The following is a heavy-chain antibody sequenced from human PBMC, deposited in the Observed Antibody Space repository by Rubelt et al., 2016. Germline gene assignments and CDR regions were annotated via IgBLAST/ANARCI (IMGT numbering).Heavy chain of an antibody. V-gene: IGHV1-69*06. J-gene: IGHJ3*02. CDR3: ARDLVGVVITTHDAFDI. CDR1: GGTFSSYA. D-gene: IGHD3-22*01. Sequence: QVQLVQSGAEVKKPGSSVKVSCKASGGTFSSYAISWVRQAPGHGLEWMGGIIPIFGTATYAQKFPGRVTITADKSPSTAYMELSSLGSEDTAVYYCARDLVGVVITTHDAFDIWGQGTMVTVSS. CDR2: IIPIFGTA.